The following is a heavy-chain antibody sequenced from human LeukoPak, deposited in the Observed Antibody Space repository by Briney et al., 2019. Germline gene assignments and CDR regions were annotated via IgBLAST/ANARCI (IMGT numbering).Heavy chain of an antibody. J-gene: IGHJ6*04. V-gene: IGHV3-23*01. D-gene: IGHD2-2*01. Sequence: GRSLRLSCAASGFTFSSYAMSWVRQAPGKGLEWVSAISGSGGSTYYADSVKGRFTISRDNSKNTLYLQMNSLRAEDTAVYYCAKYGEYCSSTSCRPYYYYGMDVWGKGTTVTVSS. CDR2: ISGSGGST. CDR1: GFTFSSYA. CDR3: AKYGEYCSSTSCRPYYYYGMDV.